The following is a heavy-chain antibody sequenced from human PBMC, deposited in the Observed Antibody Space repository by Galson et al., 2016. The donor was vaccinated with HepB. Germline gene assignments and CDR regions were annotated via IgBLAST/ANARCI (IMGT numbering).Heavy chain of an antibody. D-gene: IGHD6-19*01. Sequence: SLRLSCAASGFTFRNYALSWVRRAPGKGLEWVSHIDGPTPNTHYADSVRGRFSIYRDNSRDTLYLQMDSLTAEDSAIYYCTTWLSHLFDYWGQGTRVTVSS. CDR3: TTWLSHLFDY. CDR1: GFTFRNYA. J-gene: IGHJ4*02. CDR2: IDGPTPNT. V-gene: IGHV3-23*01.